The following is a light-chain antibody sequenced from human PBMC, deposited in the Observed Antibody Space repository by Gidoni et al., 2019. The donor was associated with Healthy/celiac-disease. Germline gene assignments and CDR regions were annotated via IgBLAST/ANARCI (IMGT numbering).Light chain of an antibody. CDR3: GTWDSSLGADV. Sequence: QSVFPQPPSVSAAPVQPVTISCSGRSSNIGNNYVSWYQQLPGTAPTLLIYDNEKRPSGIPDRFSGSKSGAAATLDITGLQTGDEADDFCGTWDSSLGADVFGGGTYVTVL. J-gene: IGLJ1*01. CDR1: SSNIGNNY. CDR2: DNE. V-gene: IGLV1-51*01.